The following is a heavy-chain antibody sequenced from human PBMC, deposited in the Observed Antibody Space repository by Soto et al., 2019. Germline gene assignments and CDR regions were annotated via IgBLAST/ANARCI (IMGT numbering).Heavy chain of an antibody. J-gene: IGHJ1*01. CDR1: GGSISSGGYS. D-gene: IGHD2-15*01. Sequence: SETLSLTCAVSGGSISSGGYSWSWIRQPPGKGLEWIGYIYFSGVATYNPSPKSRATMSRDTSKNEFSLKLTSVTAADTAIYYCARGDSDLAVSEAAYWGQGTLVTVSS. CDR3: ARGDSDLAVSEAAY. V-gene: IGHV4-61*08. CDR2: IYFSGVA.